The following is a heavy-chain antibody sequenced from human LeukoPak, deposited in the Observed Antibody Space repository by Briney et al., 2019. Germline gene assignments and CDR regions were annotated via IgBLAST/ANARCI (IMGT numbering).Heavy chain of an antibody. J-gene: IGHJ4*02. Sequence: PSETLSLTCAVYGGSFSGYYWSWIRQPPGKGLEWIGEINHSGSTNYNPSLKSRVTISVDTSKNQFSLKLSSVTAADTAVYYCARVDQTGAFDYWGQGTLVTVSS. D-gene: IGHD3/OR15-3a*01. V-gene: IGHV4-34*01. CDR2: INHSGST. CDR1: GGSFSGYY. CDR3: ARVDQTGAFDY.